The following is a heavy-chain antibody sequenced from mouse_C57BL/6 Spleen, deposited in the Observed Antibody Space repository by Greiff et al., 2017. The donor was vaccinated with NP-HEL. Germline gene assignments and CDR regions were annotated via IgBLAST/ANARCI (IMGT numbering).Heavy chain of an antibody. J-gene: IGHJ4*01. CDR2: IYPRSGNT. V-gene: IGHV1-81*01. CDR1: GYTFTSYG. D-gene: IGHD1-1*01. CDR3: ARRAITTVVGYYYAMDY. Sequence: QVQLQQSGAELARPGASVKLSCKASGYTFTSYGISWVKQRTGQGLEWIGEIYPRSGNTYYNEKFKGKATLTADKSSSTAYMELRSLTSEDSAVYFCARRAITTVVGYYYAMDYWGQGTSVTVSS.